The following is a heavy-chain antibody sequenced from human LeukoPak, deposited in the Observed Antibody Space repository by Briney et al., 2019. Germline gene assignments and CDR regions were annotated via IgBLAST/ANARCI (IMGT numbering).Heavy chain of an antibody. CDR2: ISSSSSYI. J-gene: IGHJ4*02. Sequence: GGSLRLSCAASGFTFSSYSMNWVRQAPGKGLEWVSYISSSSSYIYYADSVKGRFTISRDNAKNSLYLQMNSLRAEDTAVYYCAREYSSSWYGFDYWGQGTLVTVSS. V-gene: IGHV3-21*05. CDR1: GFTFSSYS. D-gene: IGHD6-13*01. CDR3: AREYSSSWYGFDY.